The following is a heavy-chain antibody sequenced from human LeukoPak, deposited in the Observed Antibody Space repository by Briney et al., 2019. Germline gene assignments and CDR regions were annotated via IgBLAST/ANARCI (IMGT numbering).Heavy chain of an antibody. CDR1: GFSFSSSA. J-gene: IGHJ4*02. CDR3: GASPDGFYDY. V-gene: IGHV3-64*01. Sequence: GGSLRLSCAASGFSFSSSAMHWVRQAPGKGLGYVSAITNNGGYTYYANSVKGRFTISRDNSKNTLYLQMGSLRTEDTAVYCAGASPDGFYDYWGQGTLATVSS. CDR2: ITNNGGYT. D-gene: IGHD3-22*01.